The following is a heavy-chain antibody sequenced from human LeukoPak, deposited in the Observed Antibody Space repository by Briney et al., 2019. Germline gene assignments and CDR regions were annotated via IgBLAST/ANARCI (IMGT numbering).Heavy chain of an antibody. CDR1: GFTFTSYG. CDR3: ARGGLSSRIDY. J-gene: IGHJ4*02. V-gene: IGHV1-18*01. Sequence: ASVKVSCKASGFTFTSYGFSWVRQAPGQGPEWMAWISACNGNTNYAQKFQGRVTMTTDTFTSTAYMELRSLRSDDTAVYYCARGGLSSRIDYWGQGTLVTVPS. D-gene: IGHD2-2*01. CDR2: ISACNGNT.